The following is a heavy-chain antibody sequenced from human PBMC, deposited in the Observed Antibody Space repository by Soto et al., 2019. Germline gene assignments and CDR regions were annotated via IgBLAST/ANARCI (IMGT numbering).Heavy chain of an antibody. Sequence: EVQLLEAGGGLVQPGGSLRLSCAASGFTFSSYAMSWVRQAPGKGLEWVSAISGSGGSTYYADSVKGRFTISRDNSKNTLYLQMNSVRAEDTAVYYCAKDRDRRRLDALGWFDPWGQGTLVTVPP. CDR2: ISGSGGST. V-gene: IGHV3-23*01. CDR1: GFTFSSYA. D-gene: IGHD6-19*01. J-gene: IGHJ5*02. CDR3: AKDRDRRRLDALGWFDP.